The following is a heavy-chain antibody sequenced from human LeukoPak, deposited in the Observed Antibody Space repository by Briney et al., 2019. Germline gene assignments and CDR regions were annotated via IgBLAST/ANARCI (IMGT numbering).Heavy chain of an antibody. D-gene: IGHD2-21*02. CDR1: GFTFSSYA. V-gene: IGHV3-23*01. J-gene: IGHJ4*02. CDR2: ISGSGGST. CDR3: ARGSYCGGDCRQTFDY. Sequence: GGSLRLSCAASGFTFSSYAMSWVRQAPGKGLEWVSAISGSGGSTYYADSVKGRFTISRDNSKNTLYLQMNSLRAEDTAVYYCARGSYCGGDCRQTFDYWGQGTLVTVSS.